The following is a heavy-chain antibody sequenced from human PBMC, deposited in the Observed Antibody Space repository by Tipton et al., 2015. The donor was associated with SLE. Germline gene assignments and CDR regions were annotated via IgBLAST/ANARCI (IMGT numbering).Heavy chain of an antibody. Sequence: GLVKPSETLSLSCAVYGGSFSGYYWSWIRQPPGKGLEWIGEINHGGGTNYNPSLKSRVTISVDTSKNQFSLKLSSVTAADTAVYYCARGGVGGYDYFDYWGQGTLVAVSS. J-gene: IGHJ4*02. CDR1: GGSFSGYY. CDR2: INHGGGT. CDR3: ARGGVGGYDYFDY. V-gene: IGHV4-34*01. D-gene: IGHD5-12*01.